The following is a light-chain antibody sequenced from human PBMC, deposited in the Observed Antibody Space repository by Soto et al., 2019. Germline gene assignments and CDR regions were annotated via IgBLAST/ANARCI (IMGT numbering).Light chain of an antibody. V-gene: IGKV1-39*01. CDR2: SAS. CDR1: QNIFSY. J-gene: IGKJ1*01. Sequence: DIQMTKSPSSLSASVGDRVTITCRTSQNIFSYLNWYQQKAGQAPKLLIHSASTLESGVPSRFSGGGSGTDFTLTISGLQPEDFATYFCHQSYRTVWTFGQGTKVDSK. CDR3: HQSYRTVWT.